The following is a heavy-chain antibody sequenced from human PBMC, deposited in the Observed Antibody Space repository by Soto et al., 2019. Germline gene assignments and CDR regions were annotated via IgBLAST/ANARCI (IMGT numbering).Heavy chain of an antibody. V-gene: IGHV1-18*01. J-gene: IGHJ6*02. CDR2: ISAYNGNT. Sequence: ASVKVSCKASGYTFTSYGISWVRQAPGQGLEWMGWISAYNGNTNYAQKLQGRVTMTTDTSTSTAYMELRSLRSDDTAVYYCARDAIHVDYYGSGSYHLDYYYYGMDVWGQGTTVTVS. CDR1: GYTFTSYG. CDR3: ARDAIHVDYYGSGSYHLDYYYYGMDV. D-gene: IGHD3-10*01.